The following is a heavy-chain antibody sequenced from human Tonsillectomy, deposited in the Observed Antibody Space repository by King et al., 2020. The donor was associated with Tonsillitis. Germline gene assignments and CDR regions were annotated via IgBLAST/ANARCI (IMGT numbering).Heavy chain of an antibody. J-gene: IGHJ6*03. CDR1: GFTFSSYS. CDR2: ISRSTSFI. CDR3: ARVAGDIVVVPDSYYYYMDV. Sequence: QLVQSGGGLVKPGGSLRLSCAASGFTFSSYSMNWVRQAPGKGLEWVSSISRSTSFIYYADSVKGRFTISRDNAKNSLYLQMNSLRAEDTAVYYCARVAGDIVVVPDSYYYYMDVWGKGTTVTVSS. V-gene: IGHV3-21*01. D-gene: IGHD2-15*01.